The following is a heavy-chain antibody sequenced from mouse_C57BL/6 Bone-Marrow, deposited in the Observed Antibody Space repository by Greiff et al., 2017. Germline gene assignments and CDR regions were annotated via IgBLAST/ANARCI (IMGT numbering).Heavy chain of an antibody. Sequence: QVQLQQSGAELVKPGASVKMSCKASGYTFTSYWITWVKQRPGQGLEWIGDIYPGSGSTNYNEKFKSKATLTVDTSSSTAYMQLSSLTSEDSAVYYCSGSGGNYGGAMDYWGQGTSVTVSS. V-gene: IGHV1-55*01. D-gene: IGHD1-1*02. J-gene: IGHJ4*01. CDR3: SGSGGNYGGAMDY. CDR1: GYTFTSYW. CDR2: IYPGSGST.